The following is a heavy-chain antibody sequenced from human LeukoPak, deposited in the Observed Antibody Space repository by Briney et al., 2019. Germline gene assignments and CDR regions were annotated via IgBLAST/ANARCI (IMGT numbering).Heavy chain of an antibody. CDR2: INPNSGGT. J-gene: IGHJ4*02. D-gene: IGHD3-22*01. Sequence: ASVKVSCKASGYTFTGYYMHWVRQAPGQGPEWMGWINPNSGGTNYAQKFQGRVTMTRDTSISTAYMELSRLRSDDTAVYYCAREVYYYDSSGYHPYFDYWGQGTLVTVSS. CDR3: AREVYYYDSSGYHPYFDY. V-gene: IGHV1-2*02. CDR1: GYTFTGYY.